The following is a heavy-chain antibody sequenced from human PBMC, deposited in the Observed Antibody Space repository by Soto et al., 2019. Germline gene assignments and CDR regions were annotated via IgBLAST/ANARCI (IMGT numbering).Heavy chain of an antibody. J-gene: IGHJ6*02. CDR1: GFTFSSYA. D-gene: IGHD6-19*01. Sequence: GGSLRLSCAASGFTFSSYAMSWVRQAPGKGLEWVSAISGSGGSTYYEDSVKVRFTISRDNAKNKLYLQMKSLRAEDTAVYYCAKDLDDSGWSRLYCYYGMDXWGQGTTFTVS. CDR3: AKDLDDSGWSRLYCYYGMDX. CDR2: ISGSGGST. V-gene: IGHV3-23*01.